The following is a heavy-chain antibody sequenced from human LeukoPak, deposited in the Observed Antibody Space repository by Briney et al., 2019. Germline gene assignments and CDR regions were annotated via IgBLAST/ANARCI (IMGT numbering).Heavy chain of an antibody. CDR2: INPNSGGT. D-gene: IGHD6-19*01. Sequence: ASVKVSCKASGYTFTGYYMHWVRQAPGQGLEWMGWINPNSGGTNYAQKFQGRVTMTRDTSISTAYMELSRLRSDDTAVYYCTRPSYSSGWSFFDYWGQGTLVTVSS. V-gene: IGHV1-2*02. J-gene: IGHJ4*02. CDR3: TRPSYSSGWSFFDY. CDR1: GYTFTGYY.